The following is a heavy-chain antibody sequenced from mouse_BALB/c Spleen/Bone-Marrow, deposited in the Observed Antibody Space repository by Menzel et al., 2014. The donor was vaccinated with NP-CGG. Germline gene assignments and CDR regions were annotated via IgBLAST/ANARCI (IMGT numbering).Heavy chain of an antibody. CDR1: GFTFTDYY. Sequence: EVKLMESGGGLVQPGGSLRLSRTTSGFTFTDYYVSWVRQPPGKALEWLGFIRNKANGYTTEYSASVKGRFTISRDNSQSILYLQMNTLRAEDSATYYCARDIRHLGYWGQGTTLTVSS. V-gene: IGHV7-3*02. CDR3: ARDIRHLGY. CDR2: IRNKANGYTT. J-gene: IGHJ2*01.